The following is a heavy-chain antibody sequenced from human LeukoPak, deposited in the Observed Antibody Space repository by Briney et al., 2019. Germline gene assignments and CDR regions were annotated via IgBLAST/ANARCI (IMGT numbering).Heavy chain of an antibody. CDR3: ARDLGSGSNYRYYYGMDV. V-gene: IGHV3-48*02. J-gene: IGHJ6*02. CDR1: GFTFSSYS. Sequence: GGSLRLSCAASGFTFSSYSMNWVRQAPGKGLEWVSYISASGTTIYYADSVKGRFTISRDNAQNSLYLQMNSLRDEDTAVYYCARDLGSGSNYRYYYGMDVWGQGTTVTVSS. D-gene: IGHD1-26*01. CDR2: ISASGTTI.